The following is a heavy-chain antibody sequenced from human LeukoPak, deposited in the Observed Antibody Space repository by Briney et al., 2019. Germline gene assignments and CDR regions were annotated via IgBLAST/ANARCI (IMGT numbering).Heavy chain of an antibody. Sequence: ASVKVSCKASGYXFTGNYMHWVRQAPGQGLEWMGWINPNSGGTNYAQKFQGRVTMTRDTSISTAYMELSRLRSDDTAVYYCARGRDSSGYYPYWGQGTLVTVSS. CDR1: GYXFTGNY. CDR3: ARGRDSSGYYPY. J-gene: IGHJ4*02. D-gene: IGHD3-22*01. CDR2: INPNSGGT. V-gene: IGHV1-2*02.